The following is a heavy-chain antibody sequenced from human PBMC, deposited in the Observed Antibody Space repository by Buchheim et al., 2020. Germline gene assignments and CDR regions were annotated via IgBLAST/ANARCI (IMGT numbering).Heavy chain of an antibody. V-gene: IGHV3-33*01. Sequence: QVQLVESGGGVVQPGRSLRLSCAASGFTFSSYGMHWVRQAPGKGLEWVAVIWYDGSNKYYADSVQGRFTISRDNSKNTLYLQMNSLRAEDTAGYDCARQEYSSFYYYYGMDVWGQGTT. CDR3: ARQEYSSFYYYYGMDV. CDR1: GFTFSSYG. CDR2: IWYDGSNK. J-gene: IGHJ6*02. D-gene: IGHD6-6*01.